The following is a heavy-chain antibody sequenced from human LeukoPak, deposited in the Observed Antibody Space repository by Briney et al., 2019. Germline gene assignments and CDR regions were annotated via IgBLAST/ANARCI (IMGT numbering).Heavy chain of an antibody. CDR1: GFTFSSYS. J-gene: IGHJ3*02. V-gene: IGHV3-21*01. CDR3: ARDRFRRDGYNYGRDGAFDI. D-gene: IGHD5-24*01. Sequence: GGSLRLSCAASGFTFSSYSMNWVRQAPGKGLEWVSSISSSSYIYYADSVKGRFTISRDNSKNTLYLQMNSLRAEDTAVYYCARDRFRRDGYNYGRDGAFDIWGQGTMVTVSS. CDR2: ISSSSYI.